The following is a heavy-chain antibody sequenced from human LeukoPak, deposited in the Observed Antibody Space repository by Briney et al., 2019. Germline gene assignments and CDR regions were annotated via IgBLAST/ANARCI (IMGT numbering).Heavy chain of an antibody. V-gene: IGHV3-11*04. CDR3: ARGPGSRKCLQY. Sequence: PGGSLRLSCAASGFTFSSYAMSWIRQAPGKGLEWVAKISSSGSTIYYADSVKGRFTISRDNAKNSLYLQMNILRAEDTAVYYCARGPGSRKCLQYWGQGTLVTVSS. J-gene: IGHJ1*01. CDR1: GFTFSSYA. CDR2: ISSSGSTI. D-gene: IGHD1-14*01.